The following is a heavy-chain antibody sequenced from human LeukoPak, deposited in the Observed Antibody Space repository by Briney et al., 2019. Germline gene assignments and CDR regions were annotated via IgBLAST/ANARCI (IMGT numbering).Heavy chain of an antibody. CDR2: ISSSSSYI. D-gene: IGHD2-2*01. CDR1: GFTFSSYS. CDR3: ARDLGCTTSCYAGY. Sequence: GGSLRLSCAASGFTFSSYSMNWVRQAPGKGLEWVSSISSSSSYIYYADSVKGRFTISRDNAKNSLYLQMNSLRAEDTAVYYCARDLGCTTSCYAGYWGQGTLVTVSS. J-gene: IGHJ4*02. V-gene: IGHV3-21*01.